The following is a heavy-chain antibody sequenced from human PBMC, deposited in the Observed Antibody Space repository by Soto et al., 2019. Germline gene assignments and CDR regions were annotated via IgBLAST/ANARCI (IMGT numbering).Heavy chain of an antibody. CDR1: GFTFSSYG. Sequence: EVQLLESGGSMVQPGGSLRLSCAASGFTFSSYGMSWVRHAPGKGLEWVSTVSYSGGSTYYTDSVKGRFTISRDNYKDTWYLKSDGLRAEDTAIYYCAKRYWDDGSGQWDYWGQGTVVTVSS. D-gene: IGHD3-22*01. J-gene: IGHJ4*02. V-gene: IGHV3-23*01. CDR3: AKRYWDDGSGQWDY. CDR2: VSYSGGST.